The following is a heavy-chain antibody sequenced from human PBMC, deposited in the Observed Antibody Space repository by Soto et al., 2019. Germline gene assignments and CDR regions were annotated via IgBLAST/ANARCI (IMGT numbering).Heavy chain of an antibody. V-gene: IGHV3-23*01. CDR1: GFTFSSYA. CDR2: ISGSGGST. D-gene: IGHD3-22*01. J-gene: IGHJ1*01. CDR3: AKLVPPNPKYYYDSSGYQGDFQH. Sequence: PGGSLRLSCAASGFTFSSYAMSWVRQAPGKGLEWVSAISGSGGSTYYADSVKGRFTISRDNSKNTLYLQMNSLRAEDTAVYYCAKLVPPNPKYYYDSSGYQGDFQHWGQGTLVTVSS.